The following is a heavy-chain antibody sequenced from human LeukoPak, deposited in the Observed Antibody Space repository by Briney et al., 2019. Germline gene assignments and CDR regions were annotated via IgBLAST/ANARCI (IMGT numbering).Heavy chain of an antibody. D-gene: IGHD3-10*01. J-gene: IGHJ4*02. CDR1: GFSFGDYS. CDR3: AKDRGAYRLFDY. V-gene: IGHV3-23*01. CDR2: IVGSGSST. Sequence: GGSLRLSCAASGFSFGDYSMYWVRQAPGKGLEWVSAIVGSGSSTHYADSLKGRFAISRDNSKNTLYLQMNSLRAEDTAVYYCAKDRGAYRLFDYWGQGTLVTVSS.